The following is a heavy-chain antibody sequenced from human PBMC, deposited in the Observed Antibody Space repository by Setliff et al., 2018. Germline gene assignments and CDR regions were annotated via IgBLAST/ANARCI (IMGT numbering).Heavy chain of an antibody. J-gene: IGHJ4*02. CDR1: GFTFSSYS. Sequence: PGGSLRLSCAASGFTFSSYSMNWVRQAPGKGLEWVSAISGDSVYIYYADSVKGRFTISRDNAKNSLYLQMNSLRADDTAVYYCARPGRSNYWDSFDYWGQGTLVTVSS. CDR2: ISGDSVYI. D-gene: IGHD3-10*01. CDR3: ARPGRSNYWDSFDY. V-gene: IGHV3-21*01.